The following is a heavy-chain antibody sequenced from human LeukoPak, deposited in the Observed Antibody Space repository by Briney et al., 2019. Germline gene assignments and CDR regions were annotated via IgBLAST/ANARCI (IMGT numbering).Heavy chain of an antibody. D-gene: IGHD2-15*01. V-gene: IGHV1-46*01. CDR2: INPSDGYT. J-gene: IGHJ6*03. CDR3: ARGRGTSGSNRDFYYYYYMDV. Sequence: ASVKVSCKASGYTFTSYYMHWVRQAPGQGLECMGIINPSDGYTNYAQKFQGRVTMTRDMSTSTVYMELSSLRSEDTAVYYCARGRGTSGSNRDFYYYYYMDVWGKGTTVTVSS. CDR1: GYTFTSYY.